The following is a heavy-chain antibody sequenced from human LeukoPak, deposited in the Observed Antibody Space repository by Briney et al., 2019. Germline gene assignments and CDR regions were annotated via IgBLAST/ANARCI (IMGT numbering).Heavy chain of an antibody. V-gene: IGHV4-59*01. D-gene: IGHD3-16*02. Sequence: PSQTLSLTCTVSGGSISSYYWSWIRQPPGKGLEWIGYIYYSGSTNYNPSLKSRVTISVDTSKNQFSLKLSSVTAADTAVYYCARTLYDYVWGSYRSTVAYSFDIWGQGTMVTVSS. CDR1: GGSISSYY. CDR3: ARTLYDYVWGSYRSTVAYSFDI. J-gene: IGHJ3*02. CDR2: IYYSGST.